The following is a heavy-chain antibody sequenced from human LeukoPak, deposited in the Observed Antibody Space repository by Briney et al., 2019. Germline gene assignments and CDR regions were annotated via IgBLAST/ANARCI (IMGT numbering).Heavy chain of an antibody. CDR1: GGSISSYY. CDR3: ARQWAAGTLGAFDI. Sequence: ASETLSLTCTVSGGSISSYYWSWIRQPPGKGLEWIGYIYYSGSTNYNPSLKSRVTISVDTSKNQFSLKLSSVTAADTAVYYCARQWAAGTLGAFDIWGRGTMVTVSS. V-gene: IGHV4-59*08. CDR2: IYYSGST. D-gene: IGHD6-19*01. J-gene: IGHJ3*02.